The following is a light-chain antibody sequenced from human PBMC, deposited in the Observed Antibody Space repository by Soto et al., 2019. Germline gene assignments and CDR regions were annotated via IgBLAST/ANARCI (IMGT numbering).Light chain of an antibody. V-gene: IGKV3-15*01. CDR3: QHYKSWPYT. J-gene: IGKJ2*01. CDR2: GAS. Sequence: IVMTQSPATLSMSPGQRASLYCRASQNIGSNLAWYQQNPGQAPRLLISGASTRATGVPARFSGSGSGTEYTLTISSLQSEDFAVYYCQHYKSWPYTFSQGTKLEIK. CDR1: QNIGSN.